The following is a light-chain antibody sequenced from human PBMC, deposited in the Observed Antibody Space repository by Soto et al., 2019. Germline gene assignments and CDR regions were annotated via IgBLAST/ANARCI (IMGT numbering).Light chain of an antibody. Sequence: DIQMTQSPSILSASVGDSVTITCRASQSISIWLAWYQQKPGKAPKLLIYKASTLKSGVPSRFSGSGSGTEFNLTISSLQNDDFAIYYCQHYNSYSEAFGQGTKVDIK. CDR3: QHYNSYSEA. V-gene: IGKV1-5*03. J-gene: IGKJ1*01. CDR1: QSISIW. CDR2: KAS.